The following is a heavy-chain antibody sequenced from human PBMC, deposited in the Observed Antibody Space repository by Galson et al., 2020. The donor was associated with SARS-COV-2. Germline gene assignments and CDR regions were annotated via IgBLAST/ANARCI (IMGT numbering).Heavy chain of an antibody. CDR1: GLSLSDAS. J-gene: IGHJ3*02. CDR2: IFSNDEK. V-gene: IGHV2-26*01. CDR3: ARIVQHAFSWVLWFGI. D-gene: IGHD2-21*01. Sequence: SGPTLVKPTETLTLTCTVSGLSLSDASVSWIRQPPGKALEWLAHIFSNDEKSYSPSLNSRLTISKDTSKSQVVLTMTNMDPVDTATYYCARIVQHAFSWVLWFGIWGQGTMVTVSS.